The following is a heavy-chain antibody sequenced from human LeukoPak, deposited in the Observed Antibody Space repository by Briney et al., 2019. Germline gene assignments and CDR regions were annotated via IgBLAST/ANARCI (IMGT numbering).Heavy chain of an antibody. CDR3: ARGRDSGYDLYYYYGMDV. Sequence: ASVKASCNASGYTFASYGISWVRQVPGQGREWKGWFSANNGNTNYAQKLQGRVTMTTNTSTSTAYMELRSLRSEDTAVYYCARGRDSGYDLYYYYGMDVWGQGTTVTVSS. D-gene: IGHD5-12*01. J-gene: IGHJ6*02. CDR1: GYTFASYG. V-gene: IGHV1-18*01. CDR2: FSANNGNT.